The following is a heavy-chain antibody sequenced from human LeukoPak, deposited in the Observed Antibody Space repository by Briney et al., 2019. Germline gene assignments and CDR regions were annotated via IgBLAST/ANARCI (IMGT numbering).Heavy chain of an antibody. Sequence: GGSLRLSCAASGFTFSNHWMSLVRQAPGKGLEWVANINQDGSEKYYVDSVKGRFTVSRDNAKNSLDLQMNTLRAEDTAVYYCARRKLTYYYGMDVWGQGTTVTVSS. D-gene: IGHD1-7*01. CDR3: ARRKLTYYYGMDV. V-gene: IGHV3-7*01. CDR1: GFTFSNHW. CDR2: INQDGSEK. J-gene: IGHJ6*02.